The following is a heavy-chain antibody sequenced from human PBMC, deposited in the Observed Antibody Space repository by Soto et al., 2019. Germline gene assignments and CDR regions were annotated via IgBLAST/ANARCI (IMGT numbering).Heavy chain of an antibody. CDR3: ARVSFTATGYFDL. D-gene: IGHD2-15*01. CDR1: GFTFSDYY. V-gene: IGHV3-11*05. CDR2: ISSSSSYT. J-gene: IGHJ2*01. Sequence: GGSLRLSCAASGFTFSDYYMSWIRQAPGKGLEWVSYISSSSSYTNYADSVKGRFTISRDNAKNSLYLQMNSLRAEDTAVYYCARVSFTATGYFDLWGRGTLVTVS.